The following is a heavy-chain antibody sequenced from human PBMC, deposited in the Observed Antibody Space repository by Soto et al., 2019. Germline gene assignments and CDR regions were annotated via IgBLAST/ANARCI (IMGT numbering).Heavy chain of an antibody. CDR3: TMAAVRPSWGLSGPFDY. CDR1: GYSFRTYA. CDR2: IHAATGNT. V-gene: IGHV1-3*01. J-gene: IGHJ4*02. Sequence: QGQLVQSGAEGKKPGASVKVSCQASGYSFRTYALHLVRQAPGQRLEWMGGIHAATGNTKYAQKFQGRVSITRDTSASTAYMELSILRADDTAVYYGTMAAVRPSWGLSGPFDYWGQGTVFTVSP. D-gene: IGHD3-10*01.